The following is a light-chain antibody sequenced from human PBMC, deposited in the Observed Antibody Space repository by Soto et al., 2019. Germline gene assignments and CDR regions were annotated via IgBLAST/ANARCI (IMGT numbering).Light chain of an antibody. CDR1: SSDVGKYNL. V-gene: IGLV2-23*01. CDR3: CSNAGLSPWG. CDR2: EDT. J-gene: IGLJ3*02. Sequence: QSALTQPASVSGSPGQSITISCTGTSSDVGKYNLVSWYQQHPGKAPKLILYEDTKRPSGVSSRFSGSKSGNTASLGISGPQGEDEADYYCCSNAGLSPWGFGGGTKLTVL.